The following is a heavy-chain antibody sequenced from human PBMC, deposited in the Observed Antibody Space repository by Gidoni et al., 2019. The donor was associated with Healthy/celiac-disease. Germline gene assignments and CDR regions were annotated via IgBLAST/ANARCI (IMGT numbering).Heavy chain of an antibody. CDR2: IRSKAYGGTT. J-gene: IGHJ4*02. CDR1: GFTFGDYA. CDR3: TRDQDGDYVFDY. Sequence: EVQLVESGGGLVQPGRSLRLSCTASGFTFGDYAMSWVRQAPGKGLEWVGFIRSKAYGGTTEYAASGKGRFTISRDDSKSIAYLQMNSLKTEDTAVYYCTRDQDGDYVFDYWGQGTLVTVSS. D-gene: IGHD4-17*01. V-gene: IGHV3-49*04.